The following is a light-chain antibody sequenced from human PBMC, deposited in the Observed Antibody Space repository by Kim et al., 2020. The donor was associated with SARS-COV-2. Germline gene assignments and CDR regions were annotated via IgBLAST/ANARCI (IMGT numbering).Light chain of an antibody. V-gene: IGLV1-40*01. CDR3: QSYDSSLSGWV. Sequence: QRVNVSCTGSSANIGAGYDVHWYQQLPGTATKFLTYGNSNRPSGVADRFAGSKSGTAAYLAITGVQAEDETEYYCQSYDSSLSGWVFGGGTQLTVL. CDR2: GNS. J-gene: IGLJ3*02. CDR1: SANIGAGYD.